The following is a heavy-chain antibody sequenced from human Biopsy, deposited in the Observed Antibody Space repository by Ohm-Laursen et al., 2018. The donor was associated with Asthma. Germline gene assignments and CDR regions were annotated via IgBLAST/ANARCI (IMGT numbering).Heavy chain of an antibody. J-gene: IGHJ6*02. CDR1: GGSISSSSYY. D-gene: IGHD6-13*01. CDR2: IYYSGTT. Sequence: SDTLSLTCTVSGGSISSSSYYWGWIRRPPGKGLEFIGTIYYSGTTYYNPSLESRVTVSADTSKNQFSLNLTSVTAADTAVYYCVRGSSSWHHGPFHYYYGLDVWGQGTTATVSS. V-gene: IGHV4-39*01. CDR3: VRGSSSWHHGPFHYYYGLDV.